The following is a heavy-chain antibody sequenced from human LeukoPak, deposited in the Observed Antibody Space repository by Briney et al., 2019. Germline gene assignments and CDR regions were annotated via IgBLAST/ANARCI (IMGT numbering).Heavy chain of an antibody. CDR2: IYHSGST. CDR1: GGSISSSNW. Sequence: SGTLSLTCAVSGGSISSSNWWSWVRQPPGKGLEWIGEIYHSGSTNYNPSLKSRVTISVDTSKNQFSLKLSSVTAADTAVYYCAREGSSGSYSYWGQGTLVTVSS. D-gene: IGHD1-26*01. J-gene: IGHJ4*02. CDR3: AREGSSGSYSY. V-gene: IGHV4-4*02.